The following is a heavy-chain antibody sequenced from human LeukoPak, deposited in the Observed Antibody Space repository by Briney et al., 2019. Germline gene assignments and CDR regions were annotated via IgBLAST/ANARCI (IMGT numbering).Heavy chain of an antibody. CDR1: GYTFTDYY. D-gene: IGHD2/OR15-2a*01. V-gene: IGHV1-2*02. CDR3: ARAISYYYMDV. CDR2: INPNSGGT. J-gene: IGHJ6*03. Sequence: ASVKVSCKASGYTFTDYYMHWVRQAPGQGLEWMGWINPNSGGTNYAQKFQGRVTMTRDKSISTAYMELYSLRSDDTAVYYCARAISYYYMDVWGKGTTVTVSS.